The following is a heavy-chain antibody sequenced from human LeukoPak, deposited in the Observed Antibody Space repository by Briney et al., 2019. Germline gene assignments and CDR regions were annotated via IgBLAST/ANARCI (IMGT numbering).Heavy chain of an antibody. CDR3: ARGAGRYFDWLLSPDAFDI. CDR1: GFTFSDYY. J-gene: IGHJ3*02. CDR2: ISSSGSTI. V-gene: IGHV3-11*04. D-gene: IGHD3-9*01. Sequence: PGGSLRLSCAASGFTFSDYYMSWIRQAPGKGLEWVSYISSSGSTIYYADSVKGRFTISRDKAKNSLYLQMNSLRAEDTAVYYCARGAGRYFDWLLSPDAFDIWGQGTMVTVSS.